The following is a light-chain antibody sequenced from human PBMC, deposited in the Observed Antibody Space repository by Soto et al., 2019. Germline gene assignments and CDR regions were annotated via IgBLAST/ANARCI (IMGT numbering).Light chain of an antibody. J-gene: IGKJ1*01. Sequence: ELVMTQSPATLSVSPGERATLTCKASRSVSSNLAWYQQKPGQAPRLLIYGASTRATGIPARFSGSGSGTEFTLTISSLQSEDFAVYYCQQYNNWRSFGQGTKVEIK. CDR1: RSVSSN. V-gene: IGKV3-15*01. CDR2: GAS. CDR3: QQYNNWRS.